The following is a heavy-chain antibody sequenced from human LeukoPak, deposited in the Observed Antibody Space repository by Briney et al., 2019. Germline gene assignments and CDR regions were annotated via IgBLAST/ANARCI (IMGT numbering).Heavy chain of an antibody. J-gene: IGHJ4*02. CDR2: IRYDGSNK. CDR1: GFTFSSYG. Sequence: HPGGSLRLSCAASGFTFSSYGMHWVRQAPGKGLEWVAFIRYDGSNKYYADSVKGRFTISRDNSKNTLYLQMNSLRAEDTAVYYCAKEAVRGVNRGYYFDYWGQGTLVTVSS. D-gene: IGHD3-10*01. CDR3: AKEAVRGVNRGYYFDY. V-gene: IGHV3-30*02.